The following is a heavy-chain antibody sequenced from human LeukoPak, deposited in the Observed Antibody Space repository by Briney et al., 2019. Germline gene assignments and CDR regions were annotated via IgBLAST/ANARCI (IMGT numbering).Heavy chain of an antibody. CDR2: IYYSGST. V-gene: IGHV4-59*01. J-gene: IGHJ4*02. Sequence: SETLSLTCSVPGDSISSYYWSWIRQPPGKGLEWIRYIYYSGSTNYDPSLKSRVTISVDTSKNQFSLKLSSVTAADTAVYYCASGRYDSSGYYYSYWGQGTLVTVSS. CDR1: GDSISSYY. D-gene: IGHD3-22*01. CDR3: ASGRYDSSGYYYSY.